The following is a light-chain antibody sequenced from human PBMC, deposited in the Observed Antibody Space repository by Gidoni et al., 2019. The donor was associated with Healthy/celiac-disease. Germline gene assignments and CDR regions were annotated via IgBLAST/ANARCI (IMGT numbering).Light chain of an antibody. CDR3: QQSYSTSTWT. V-gene: IGKV1-39*01. J-gene: IGKJ1*01. CDR2: AAS. CDR1: QSISSY. Sequence: DIQMTQYPSSLSASVGDRVTITCRASQSISSYLNWYQQKPGKAPKLLIYAASSLQRVVPSRFTGSPSCTYFTLTIISLQPEYFATYYSQQSYSTSTWTFGQGTKVEIK.